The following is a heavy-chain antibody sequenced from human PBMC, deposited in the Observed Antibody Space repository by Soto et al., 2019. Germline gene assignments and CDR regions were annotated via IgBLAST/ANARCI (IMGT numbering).Heavy chain of an antibody. CDR2: IYYSGST. Sequence: QVQLQESGPGLVKPSQTLSLTCTVSGGSISSGDYYWSWIRQPPGKGLEWIGYIYYSGSTYYNPSLKSRVTISVDTAKSQFSLKLSSVTAADTAVYYCATSRAYYSDSSGYEARAFDIWGQGTMVTVSS. V-gene: IGHV4-30-4*01. CDR1: GGSISSGDYY. J-gene: IGHJ3*02. D-gene: IGHD3-22*01. CDR3: ATSRAYYSDSSGYEARAFDI.